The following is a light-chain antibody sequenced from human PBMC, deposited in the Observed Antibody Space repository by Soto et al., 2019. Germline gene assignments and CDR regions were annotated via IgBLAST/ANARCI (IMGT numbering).Light chain of an antibody. V-gene: IGKV1-39*01. CDR3: PQSYSVPPT. CDR1: QRIRTS. CDR2: DAS. Sequence: DVQMTQSPSSLSASVGDRVTITCRASQRIRTSLNWYQQKPGKAPKFLIYDASSLQSEVPSRFSGSGSGTDFTLTISNLQPEYFATYYCPQSYSVPPTFGQGTKLEI. J-gene: IGKJ2*01.